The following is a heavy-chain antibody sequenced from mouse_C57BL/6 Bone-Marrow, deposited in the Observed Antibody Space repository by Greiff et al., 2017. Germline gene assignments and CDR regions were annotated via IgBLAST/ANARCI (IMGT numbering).Heavy chain of an antibody. V-gene: IGHV1-15*01. CDR2: IDPETGGT. J-gene: IGHJ2*01. Sequence: VKVVESGAELVRPGASVTLSCKASGYTFTDYEMHWVKQTPVHGLEWIGAIDPETGGTAYNQKFKGKAILTAAKSSSTAYMELRSLTSEDSAVYYCTRLAFYYGSSCFDYWGQGTTLTVSS. D-gene: IGHD1-1*01. CDR3: TRLAFYYGSSCFDY. CDR1: GYTFTDYE.